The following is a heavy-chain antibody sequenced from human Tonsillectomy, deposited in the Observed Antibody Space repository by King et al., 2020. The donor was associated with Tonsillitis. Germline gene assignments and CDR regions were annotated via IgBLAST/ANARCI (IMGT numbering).Heavy chain of an antibody. CDR1: GFTFSSYT. J-gene: IGHJ4*02. CDR2: ISYDGSNQ. V-gene: IGHV3-30*01. CDR3: ATARDISWPYYFDY. D-gene: IGHD6-13*01. Sequence: VQLVESGGGVVQPGRSLRLTCAASGFTFSSYTFHWVRQAPGKGLEWVAVISYDGSNQYYADSVKGRFTISRDNSKNTLYVQMNSLRAEDTAVYYCATARDISWPYYFDYWGQGTLVTVSS.